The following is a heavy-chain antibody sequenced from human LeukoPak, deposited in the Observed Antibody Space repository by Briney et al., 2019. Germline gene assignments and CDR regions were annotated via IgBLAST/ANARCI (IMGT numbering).Heavy chain of an antibody. D-gene: IGHD2/OR15-2a*01. J-gene: IGHJ4*02. CDR3: ARDRDSTNYFGY. CDR2: IYYSGTT. Sequence: SQTLSLTCTVSGGSISSGGYYWSWIRQHPGKGLEWIGSIYYSGTTYYNPSLKSRVTISVDTSKNQFSLKLSSVTAADTAVYYCARDRDSTNYFGYWGQGTLVTVSS. CDR1: GGSISSGGYY. V-gene: IGHV4-31*03.